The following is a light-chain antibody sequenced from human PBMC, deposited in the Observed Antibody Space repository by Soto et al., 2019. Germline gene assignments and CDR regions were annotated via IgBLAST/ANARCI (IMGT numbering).Light chain of an antibody. Sequence: QSVLTQPASVSLSPGQSITISCTGTSSDVGGYNYVSWYQQHPGKAPKLMIYEVSNRPSGVSNRFSGSKSGNTASLTISGLQAEDEADYYCSSYTSSSTLDAFGTGTKVTVL. CDR1: SSDVGGYNY. CDR3: SSYTSSSTLDA. J-gene: IGLJ1*01. CDR2: EVS. V-gene: IGLV2-14*01.